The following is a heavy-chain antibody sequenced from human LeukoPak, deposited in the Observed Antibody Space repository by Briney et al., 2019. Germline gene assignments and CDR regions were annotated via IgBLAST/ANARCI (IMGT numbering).Heavy chain of an antibody. V-gene: IGHV5-51*01. CDR1: GYSFTNYW. Sequence: GESLKISCKGSGYSFTNYWIGWVRQMPGKGLEWMAIVYPSDSDTRYCPSFQGQVTVSADKSISTVYLQWSSLKASDTVMYYCARHRSDSSSSPIDYWGQGTLVTVSS. CDR2: VYPSDSDT. D-gene: IGHD6-6*01. CDR3: ARHRSDSSSSPIDY. J-gene: IGHJ4*02.